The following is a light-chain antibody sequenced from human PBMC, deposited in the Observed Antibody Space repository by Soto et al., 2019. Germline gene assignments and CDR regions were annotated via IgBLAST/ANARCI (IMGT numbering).Light chain of an antibody. V-gene: IGKV1-39*01. Sequence: DIQMTQSPSSLSASVGDRVTITCRASQSITTYLNWYQQKPGKAPKLLIYATSSLQSGVPSRFSGSGSGTDFTLIISSLQPEDFATYYCQQSYSIFLTFGQGTKVEVK. CDR1: QSITTY. CDR3: QQSYSIFLT. CDR2: ATS. J-gene: IGKJ1*01.